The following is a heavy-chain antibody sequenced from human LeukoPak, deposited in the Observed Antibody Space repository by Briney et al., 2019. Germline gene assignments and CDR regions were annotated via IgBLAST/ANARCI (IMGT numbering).Heavy chain of an antibody. Sequence: GASVKVSCKTSGYSFTSYGISWVRRAPGQGLEWMGWISPYNGNTNYAQKVQGRVTMTTGTSTSTAYMDLRSLRSDDTAVYYCARDWNDSDRAYYFDYWGQGTLVTVSS. J-gene: IGHJ4*02. CDR1: GYSFTSYG. D-gene: IGHD1-1*01. V-gene: IGHV1-18*01. CDR3: ARDWNDSDRAYYFDY. CDR2: ISPYNGNT.